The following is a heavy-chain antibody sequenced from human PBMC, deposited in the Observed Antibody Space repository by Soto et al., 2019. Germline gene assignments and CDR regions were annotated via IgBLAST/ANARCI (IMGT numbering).Heavy chain of an antibody. J-gene: IGHJ5*02. CDR3: ARDRTASWFDP. CDR2: IYYTGIT. D-gene: IGHD2-21*02. V-gene: IGHV4-59*01. CDR1: GGYFSSYY. Sequence: SETLSLTCAVSGGYFSSYYWSWIRQPPGKGLEWIGYIYYTGITSYNPSLKTRVTMSVDTSKNQFSLKLSSVTAADTAVYYCARDRTASWFDPWGQGTLVTVSS.